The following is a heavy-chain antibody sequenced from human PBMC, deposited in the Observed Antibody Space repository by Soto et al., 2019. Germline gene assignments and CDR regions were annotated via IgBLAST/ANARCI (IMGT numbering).Heavy chain of an antibody. D-gene: IGHD3-22*01. CDR3: ATFPYYDSSRIFDY. Sequence: ASVKVSCKVSGYTLTELSMHWVRQAPGKGLEWMGGFDPEDGETIYAQKFQGRVTMTEDTSTDTAYMELSSLRSEDTAVYYCATFPYYDSSRIFDYWGQGTLVTVSS. CDR2: FDPEDGET. CDR1: GYTLTELS. J-gene: IGHJ4*02. V-gene: IGHV1-24*01.